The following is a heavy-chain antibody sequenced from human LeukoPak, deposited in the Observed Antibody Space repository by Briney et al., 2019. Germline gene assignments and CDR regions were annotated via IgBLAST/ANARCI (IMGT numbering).Heavy chain of an antibody. V-gene: IGHV4-59*01. Sequence: SETLSLTCTVSGGSISSYYWSWIRQPPGKGLEWIGYIYYSGSTNYNPSLKSRVTISVDTSKNQFSLKLSSVTAADTAVYYCAREPAPDYDILTGYSYYYYGMDVWGQGTTVTVSS. J-gene: IGHJ6*02. D-gene: IGHD3-9*01. CDR1: GGSISSYY. CDR3: AREPAPDYDILTGYSYYYYGMDV. CDR2: IYYSGST.